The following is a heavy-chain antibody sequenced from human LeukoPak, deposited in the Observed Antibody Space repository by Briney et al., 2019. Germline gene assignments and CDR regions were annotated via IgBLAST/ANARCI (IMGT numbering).Heavy chain of an antibody. CDR3: AKDALLLWFGERKSPNWFDP. CDR2: ISGSGGST. V-gene: IGHV3-23*01. CDR1: GFTFSSYA. Sequence: PGGSLRLSCAASGFTFSSYAMSWVRQAPGKGLEWVSAISGSGGSTYYADSVKGRFTISRDNSKNTLYLQMNSLRAEDTAVYYCAKDALLLWFGERKSPNWFDPWGQGTLVTVSS. D-gene: IGHD3-10*01. J-gene: IGHJ5*02.